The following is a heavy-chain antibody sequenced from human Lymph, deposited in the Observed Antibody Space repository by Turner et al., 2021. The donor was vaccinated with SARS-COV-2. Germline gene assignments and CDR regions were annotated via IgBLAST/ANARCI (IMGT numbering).Heavy chain of an antibody. V-gene: IGHV4-30-4*01. CDR2: IYYSGSS. D-gene: IGHD6-13*01. CDR3: ARVRYNSSWYFGVNDPSPRYYFDY. Sequence: QVQLQESGSGLVKPSQTLSLTCTVSVVSLSSGRQCWSWFRQPPGKGLEWIGYIYYSGSSYYHPSLKSRVTISVDTSKNQFSLKLSSVTAADTAVYYCARVRYNSSWYFGVNDPSPRYYFDYWGQGTLVTVSS. J-gene: IGHJ4*02. CDR1: VVSLSSGRQC.